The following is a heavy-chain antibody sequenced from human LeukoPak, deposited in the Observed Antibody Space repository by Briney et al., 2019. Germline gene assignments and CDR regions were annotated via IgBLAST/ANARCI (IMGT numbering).Heavy chain of an antibody. J-gene: IGHJ6*03. Sequence: GGSLRLSCAASGFTFDDYAMHWVRQAPGKGLEWVSGISWNSGSIGYADSVKGRFTISRDNAKNSLYLQMNSLRAEDTALYHCAREGRYCSSTSCHYYYMDVWGEGTTVTVSS. CDR2: ISWNSGSI. CDR1: GFTFDDYA. CDR3: AREGRYCSSTSCHYYYMDV. V-gene: IGHV3-9*01. D-gene: IGHD2-2*01.